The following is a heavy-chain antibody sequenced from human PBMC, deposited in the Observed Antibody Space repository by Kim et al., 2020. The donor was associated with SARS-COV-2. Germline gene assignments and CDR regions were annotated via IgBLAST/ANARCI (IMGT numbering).Heavy chain of an antibody. V-gene: IGHV1-3*01. CDR2: INAGNGNT. CDR1: GYTFTSYA. CDR3: ARLSAMGGWGVPYYGMDV. D-gene: IGHD6-19*01. Sequence: ASVKVSCKASGYTFTSYAMHWVRQAPGQRLEWMGWINAGNGNTKYSQKFQGRVTITRDTSASTAYMELSSLRSEDTAVYYCARLSAMGGWGVPYYGMDVWCQGTTVTVSS. J-gene: IGHJ6*02.